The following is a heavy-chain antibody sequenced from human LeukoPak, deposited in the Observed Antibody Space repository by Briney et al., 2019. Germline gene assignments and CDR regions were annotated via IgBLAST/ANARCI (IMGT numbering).Heavy chain of an antibody. Sequence: PSETLSLTCAVYGGSFSGYYWSWIRQPPGKGLEWIGEINHSGSTNYNPPLKSRVTMSVDTSKNQFSLKLSSVIAADTAVYYCARLWSTDCSGGSCPHQPNYWGQGTLVTVSS. CDR2: INHSGST. CDR1: GGSFSGYY. D-gene: IGHD2-15*01. V-gene: IGHV4-34*01. J-gene: IGHJ4*02. CDR3: ARLWSTDCSGGSCPHQPNY.